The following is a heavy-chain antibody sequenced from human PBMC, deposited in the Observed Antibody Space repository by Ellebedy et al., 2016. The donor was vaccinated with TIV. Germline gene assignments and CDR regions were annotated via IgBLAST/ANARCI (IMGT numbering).Heavy chain of an antibody. D-gene: IGHD2-2*01. CDR2: ISSDGNHI. J-gene: IGHJ3*02. Sequence: GESLKISCAASGFTFSSYYMHWVRQAPGKGLVWVSHISSDGNHINYADSVKGRFTISRDNAKNTLYLQMNSLRAEDTAVYYCAREECNSISCPGAFDIWGQGTMVTVSS. V-gene: IGHV3-74*01. CDR3: AREECNSISCPGAFDI. CDR1: GFTFSSYY.